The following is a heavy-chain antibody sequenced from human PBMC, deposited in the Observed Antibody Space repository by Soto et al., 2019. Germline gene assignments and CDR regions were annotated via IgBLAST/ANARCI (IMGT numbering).Heavy chain of an antibody. CDR3: HLVTSTWSAP. CDR2: SRNKAKSYTT. D-gene: IGHD4-4*01. J-gene: IGHJ5*02. V-gene: IGHV3-72*01. CDR1: GFSFSDHY. Sequence: EVQVVESGGGLVQPGGSLRLSCAASGFSFSDHYMDWVRQAPGRGLEWVGRSRNKAKSYTTEYAASVKGRFTISRDGSKTSVYLQITSLKPGTRAMNSCHLVTSTWSAPWGQGTLVTVSS.